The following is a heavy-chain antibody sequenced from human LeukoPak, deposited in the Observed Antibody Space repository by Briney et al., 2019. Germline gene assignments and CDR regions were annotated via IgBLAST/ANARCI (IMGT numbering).Heavy chain of an antibody. CDR1: GGSISSSSYY. D-gene: IGHD1-26*01. V-gene: IGHV4-39*01. Sequence: PSETLSLTCTVSGGSISSSSYYWGWIRQPPGKGLEWIGSIYYSGSTYYNPSLKSRVTISVDTSKNQFSLKLSSVTAADTAVYYCARLVSGDDEGPTEDHFDYWGQGTLVTVSS. J-gene: IGHJ4*02. CDR3: ARLVSGDDEGPTEDHFDY. CDR2: IYYSGST.